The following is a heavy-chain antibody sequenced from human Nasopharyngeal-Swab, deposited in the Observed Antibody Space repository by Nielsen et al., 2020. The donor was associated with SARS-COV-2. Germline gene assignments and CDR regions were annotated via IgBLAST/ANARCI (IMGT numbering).Heavy chain of an antibody. CDR1: GFTFRDYA. D-gene: IGHD1-1*01. Sequence: SLKISCAASGFTFRDYAMHWVRQAPGKGLEWVSSIGWNSATMGYADSVKGRFTISRDDAKNSLYLQMNSLRIEDTALYYCAKSGRSGTQYYFYDMDVWGQGTTVTVSS. V-gene: IGHV3-9*01. CDR3: AKSGRSGTQYYFYDMDV. J-gene: IGHJ6*02. CDR2: IGWNSATM.